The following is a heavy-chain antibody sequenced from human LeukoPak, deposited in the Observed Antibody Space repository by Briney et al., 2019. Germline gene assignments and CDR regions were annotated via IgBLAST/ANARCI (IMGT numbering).Heavy chain of an antibody. Sequence: PGGSLRLSCTASGFTFGDYAMSWFRQAPGKGLEWVGFIRSKAYGGTAEYAASVKGRFTISRDNSKNTLYLQMNSLRAEDTAVYYCARNKAWLLWFGELSPGDGYGMDVWGQGTTVTVSS. J-gene: IGHJ6*02. CDR1: GFTFGDYA. D-gene: IGHD3-10*01. CDR3: ARNKAWLLWFGELSPGDGYGMDV. V-gene: IGHV3-49*03. CDR2: IRSKAYGGTA.